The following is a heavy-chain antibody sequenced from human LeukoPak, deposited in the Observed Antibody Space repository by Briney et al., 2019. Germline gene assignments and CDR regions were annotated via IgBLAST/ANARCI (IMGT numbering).Heavy chain of an antibody. CDR1: GYTFTSYA. V-gene: IGHV1-18*01. CDR2: ISAYNGNT. CDR3: AISGYSSGWYGY. J-gene: IGHJ4*02. Sequence: GASVKVSCKASGYTFTSYAMHWVRQAPGQGLEWMGWISAYNGNTNYAQKLQGRVTMTTDTSTSTAYMELRSLRSDDTAVYYCAISGYSSGWYGYWGQGTLVTVSS. D-gene: IGHD6-19*01.